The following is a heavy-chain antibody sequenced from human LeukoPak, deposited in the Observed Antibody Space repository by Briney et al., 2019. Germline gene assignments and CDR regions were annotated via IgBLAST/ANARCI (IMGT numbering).Heavy chain of an antibody. V-gene: IGHV4-38-2*01. CDR2: MYNSGST. J-gene: IGHJ4*02. Sequence: SETLSLTCAVSGYSISSGHYWGWIRQSPGKGLEWIASMYNSGSTYFKSSLKSRVTISLDTPKNQFSLTLNSVTAADTAVYYCARHVYGRHQLQAYHFDYWGQGILVTVSS. CDR3: ARHVYGRHQLQAYHFDY. CDR1: GYSISSGHY. D-gene: IGHD2-2*01.